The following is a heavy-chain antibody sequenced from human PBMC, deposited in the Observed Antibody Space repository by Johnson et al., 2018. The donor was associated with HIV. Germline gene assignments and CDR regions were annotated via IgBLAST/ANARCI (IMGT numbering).Heavy chain of an antibody. CDR3: AKDHSGYSYGYSAFDI. D-gene: IGHD5-18*01. V-gene: IGHV3-30*02. CDR2: IRYDGSSK. J-gene: IGHJ3*02. Sequence: QVQLVESGGGVVQPGVSLRLSCAASGFTFSSYGMHWVRQAPGKGLEWVAFIRYDGSSKYYADSVKGRFTISRDNSKNTLYLQMNSLRAEDTAVYYCAKDHSGYSYGYSAFDIWGQGTMVTVSS. CDR1: GFTFSSYG.